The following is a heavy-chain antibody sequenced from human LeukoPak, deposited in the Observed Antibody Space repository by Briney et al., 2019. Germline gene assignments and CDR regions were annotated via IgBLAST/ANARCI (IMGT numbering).Heavy chain of an antibody. CDR3: ARDVPPDC. CDR1: GGYISSHY. Sequence: ASETLSLTCSVSGGYISSHYWTWIRQPAGKGLEWIGRIHNSGSTRYNPSLKSRVTMSLDTSKNQFSLNLGSVTAADTAVYYCARDVPPDCWGLGTLVIVSS. V-gene: IGHV4-4*07. CDR2: IHNSGST. J-gene: IGHJ4*02.